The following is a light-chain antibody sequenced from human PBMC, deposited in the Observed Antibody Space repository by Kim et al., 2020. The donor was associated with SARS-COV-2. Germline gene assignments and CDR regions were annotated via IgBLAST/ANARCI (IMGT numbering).Light chain of an antibody. CDR2: VGTGGIVG. Sequence: CSLSNSYSNYKVDWYQQRPGKGPRFVMRVGTGGIVGSKGDGIPDRFSVLGSGLNRYLTIKNIQEEDESDYHCGADHGSGSNFVQRFGGGTQLTVL. J-gene: IGLJ2*01. CDR1: NSYSNYK. CDR3: GADHGSGSNFVQR. V-gene: IGLV9-49*01.